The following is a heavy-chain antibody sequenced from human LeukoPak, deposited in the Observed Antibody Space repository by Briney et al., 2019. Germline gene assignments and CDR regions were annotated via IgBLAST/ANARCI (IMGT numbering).Heavy chain of an antibody. D-gene: IGHD2-2*03. CDR2: ISAYNGNT. CDR1: GYTFTSYG. CDR3: ARDLDIVVVPADAGGNWFDP. V-gene: IGHV1-18*01. Sequence: ASVKVSCKASGYTFTSYGISWVRQAPGQGLEWMGWISAYNGNTNYAQKLQGRVTMTTDTSTSTAYMELRSLRSDDTAVYYCARDLDIVVVPADAGGNWFDPWGQGTLVTVSS. J-gene: IGHJ5*02.